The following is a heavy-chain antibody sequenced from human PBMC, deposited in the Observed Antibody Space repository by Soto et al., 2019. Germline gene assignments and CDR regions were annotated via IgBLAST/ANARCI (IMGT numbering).Heavy chain of an antibody. J-gene: IGHJ4*02. CDR1: GGSISSGGYY. CDR3: ARDVKAAFGVAPLFDY. CDR2: IYYSGST. V-gene: IGHV4-31*03. Sequence: QVQLQESGPGLVKPSQTLSLTCTVSGGSISSGGYYWSWIRQHPGKGLEWIGYIYYSGSTYYNPSLKSRVTKSVDTSKNQFSLKLSSVTAADTAVYYCARDVKAAFGVAPLFDYWGQGTLVTVSS. D-gene: IGHD3-3*01.